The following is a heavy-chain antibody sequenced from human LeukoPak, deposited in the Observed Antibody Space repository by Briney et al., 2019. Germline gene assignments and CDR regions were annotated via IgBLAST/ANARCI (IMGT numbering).Heavy chain of an antibody. Sequence: SVKVSCKASGGTFSSYAISWVRQAPGQGLEWMGGIIPIFGTANYAQKFQGRVTITADESTSTAYMELSNLRSEDTAVYYCARDLTAAHYYGPNWLDPWGQGTLVTVSS. CDR1: GGTFSSYA. CDR3: ARDLTAAHYYGPNWLDP. J-gene: IGHJ5*02. CDR2: IIPIFGTA. V-gene: IGHV1-69*13. D-gene: IGHD3-10*01.